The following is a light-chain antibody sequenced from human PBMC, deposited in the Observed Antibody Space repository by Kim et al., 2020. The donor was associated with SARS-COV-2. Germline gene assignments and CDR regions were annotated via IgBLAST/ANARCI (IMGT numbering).Light chain of an antibody. J-gene: IGLJ2*01. V-gene: IGLV3-1*01. CDR1: KLGNIY. CDR3: QAWDSSTVV. CDR2: QDK. Sequence: SVSPGQTASITCSGDKLGNIYAYWYQQKPGQSPVLVIYQDKKRPSGIPERFSGSNSGNTATLTISGTQAMDEADYYCQAWDSSTVVFGGGTQLTVL.